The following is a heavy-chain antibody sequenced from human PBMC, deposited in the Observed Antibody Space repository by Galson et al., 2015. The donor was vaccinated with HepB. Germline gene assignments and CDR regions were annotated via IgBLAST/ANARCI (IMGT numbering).Heavy chain of an antibody. CDR1: GGSISSYF. D-gene: IGHD4-11*01. CDR3: ARLSNHEYYFDY. Sequence: ETLSLTCTVSGGSISSYFWSWIRQPPRKGLEWIGYIYYSGSTNYKPSLESRVTMSVDTSKNQFSLKLSSVTAADTAVYYCARLSNHEYYFDYWGQGTLVTVSS. J-gene: IGHJ4*02. CDR2: IYYSGST. V-gene: IGHV4-59*08.